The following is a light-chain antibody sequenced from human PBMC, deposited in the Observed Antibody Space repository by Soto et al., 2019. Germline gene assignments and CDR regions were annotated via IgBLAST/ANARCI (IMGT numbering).Light chain of an antibody. J-gene: IGKJ5*01. V-gene: IGKV3-20*01. Sequence: PGESVSLSCRASQRVASNYLAWFQQKPGQTPRLLISDASTRAAGSPDRFSGSGAGTNFTLTINRLEPEDFAVNYCHQYGSSPHTFGQGTRLEIK. CDR1: QRVASNY. CDR3: HQYGSSPHT. CDR2: DAS.